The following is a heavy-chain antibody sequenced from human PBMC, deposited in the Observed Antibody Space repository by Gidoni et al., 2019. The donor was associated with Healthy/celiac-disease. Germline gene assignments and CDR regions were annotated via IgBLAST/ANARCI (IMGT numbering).Heavy chain of an antibody. D-gene: IGHD2-2*01. CDR2: INPSGGST. Sequence: QVQLVQSGAEVKKPGASVKVSCKASGYTFTSYYMHWVRQAPGQGLEWMGIINPSGGSTSYAQKFQGRVTMTRDTSTSTVYMELSSLRSEDTAVYYCARARPYCSSTSCSLLGWFDPWGQGTLVTVSS. CDR3: ARARPYCSSTSCSLLGWFDP. CDR1: GYTFTSYY. J-gene: IGHJ5*02. V-gene: IGHV1-46*01.